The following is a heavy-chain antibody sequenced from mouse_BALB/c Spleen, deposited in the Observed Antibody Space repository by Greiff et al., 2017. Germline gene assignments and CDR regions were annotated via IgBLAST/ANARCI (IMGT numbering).Heavy chain of an antibody. Sequence: VQLQQPGAELVRPGASVKLSCKASGYTFTSYWINWVKQRPGQGLEWIGNIYPSDSYTNYNQKFKDKATLTVDKSSSTAYMQLSSPTSEDSAVYYCTRYGDSYAMDYWGQGTSVTVSS. CDR1: GYTFTSYW. V-gene: IGHV1-69*02. D-gene: IGHD1-1*01. CDR2: IYPSDSYT. J-gene: IGHJ4*01. CDR3: TRYGDSYAMDY.